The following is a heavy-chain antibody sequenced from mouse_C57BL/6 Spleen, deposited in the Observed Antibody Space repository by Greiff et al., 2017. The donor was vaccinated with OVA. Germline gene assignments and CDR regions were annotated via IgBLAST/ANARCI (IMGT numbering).Heavy chain of an antibody. V-gene: IGHV1-7*01. CDR2: INPSSGYT. D-gene: IGHD1-1*01. Sequence: QVQLQQSGAELAKPGASVKLSCKASGYTFTSYWMHWVKQRPGQGLEWIGYINPSSGYTKYNQKFKDKATLTADKSSSTAYMQLSSLTYEDSAVYYCARGPIYYYGSSYEGGFDYWGQGTTLTVSS. J-gene: IGHJ2*01. CDR3: ARGPIYYYGSSYEGGFDY. CDR1: GYTFTSYW.